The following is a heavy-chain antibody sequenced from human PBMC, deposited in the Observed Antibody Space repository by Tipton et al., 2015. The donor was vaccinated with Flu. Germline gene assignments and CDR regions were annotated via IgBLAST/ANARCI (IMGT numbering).Heavy chain of an antibody. CDR1: GFTFSSYW. V-gene: IGHV3-7*03. CDR2: IKQDGSEK. Sequence: SLRLSCAASGFTFSSYWMSWVRQAPGKGLEWVANIKQDGSEKYYVDSVKGRFTISRDNAKNSLYLQMNSLRAEDTAVYYCARAVVPDRADPNDYWGQGTLVTVSS. CDR3: ARAVVPDRADPNDY. D-gene: IGHD2-2*01. J-gene: IGHJ4*02.